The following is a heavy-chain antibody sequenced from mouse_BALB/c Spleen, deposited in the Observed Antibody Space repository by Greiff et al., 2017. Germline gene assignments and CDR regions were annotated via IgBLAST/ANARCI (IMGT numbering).Heavy chain of an antibody. V-gene: IGHV5-6-5*01. D-gene: IGHD2-3*01. Sequence: EVKLMESGGGLVKPGGSLKLSCAASGFTFSSYAMSWVRQTPEKRLEWVASISSGGSTYYPDSVKGRFTISRDNARNILYLQMSSLRSEDTAMYYCARGFDGYYSYWGQGTTLTVSS. J-gene: IGHJ2*01. CDR2: ISSGGST. CDR3: ARGFDGYYSY. CDR1: GFTFSSYA.